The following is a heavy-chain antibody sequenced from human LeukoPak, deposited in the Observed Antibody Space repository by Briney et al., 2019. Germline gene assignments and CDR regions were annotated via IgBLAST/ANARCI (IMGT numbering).Heavy chain of an antibody. V-gene: IGHV3-30-3*01. CDR2: ISYDGSNK. Sequence: GGSLRLSCAASGFTFSSYAMHWVRQAPGKGLEWVAVISYDGSNKYYADSVKGRFTISRDNSKNTLYLQMNSLRAEDTAVYYCARDRGIAAAGTRFNDYWGQGTLVTVSS. CDR1: GFTFSSYA. CDR3: ARDRGIAAAGTRFNDY. J-gene: IGHJ4*02. D-gene: IGHD6-13*01.